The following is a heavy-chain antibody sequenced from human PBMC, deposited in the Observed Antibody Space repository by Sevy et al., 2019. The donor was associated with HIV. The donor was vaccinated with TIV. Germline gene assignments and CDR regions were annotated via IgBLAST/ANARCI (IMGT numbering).Heavy chain of an antibody. V-gene: IGHV3-74*01. CDR3: ARVYIPAAE. Sequence: GGSLRLSCAASGFTFSTYWMHWVRQVPGKGLVWVSRINSDGSGTTYAGSVKGRFTISRDNAKNTLYLQMNSLRVEDTAVYYCARVYIPAAEWGQGALVTVSS. CDR2: INSDGSGT. J-gene: IGHJ4*02. D-gene: IGHD6-13*01. CDR1: GFTFSTYW.